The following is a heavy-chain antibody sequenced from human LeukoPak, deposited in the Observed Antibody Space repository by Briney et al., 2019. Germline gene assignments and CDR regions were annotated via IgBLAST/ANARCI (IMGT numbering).Heavy chain of an antibody. CDR3: VREARGYHYTYFDY. J-gene: IGHJ4*02. CDR2: VSSGFHA. Sequence: GGSLRLSCTASGFTLGSHDMHWIRQIPGQGLEWVAAVSSGFHAFFADSVQGRFTVSREDARNSLYLQMNSLRAGDTAVYYCVREARGYHYTYFDYWGQGTLVTVSS. CDR1: GFTLGSHD. V-gene: IGHV3-13*01. D-gene: IGHD1-1*01.